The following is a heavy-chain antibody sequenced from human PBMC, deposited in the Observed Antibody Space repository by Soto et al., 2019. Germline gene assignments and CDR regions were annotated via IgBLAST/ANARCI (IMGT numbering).Heavy chain of an antibody. V-gene: IGHV4-39*01. CDR1: GRSITSNAYY. CDR3: ARRPKRGSYSWCFDY. J-gene: IGHJ4*02. Sequence: SETLSLTCTVSGRSITSNAYYWGWIRQPPGKGLEWLGYIYYSGSASYNPSLKSRVTMSVDTSKNQFSLKLSSVTAADTAVYYCARRPKRGSYSWCFDYWGQGTLVTVSS. CDR2: IYYSGSA. D-gene: IGHD1-26*01.